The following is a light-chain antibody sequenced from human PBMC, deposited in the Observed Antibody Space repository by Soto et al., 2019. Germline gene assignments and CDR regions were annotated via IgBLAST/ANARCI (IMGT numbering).Light chain of an antibody. V-gene: IGLV2-14*01. CDR1: SSDVGGYNY. CDR3: SSYTSSSTWV. Sequence: QSALTQPASVSGSPGQSITISCTGTSSDVGGYNYVSWYQQHPGKAPKLMIYEVSNRPSGVSNRFSGSKSGNTASLTISGFQAENEANYYFSSYTSSSTWVFGRGTKLTVL. CDR2: EVS. J-gene: IGLJ3*02.